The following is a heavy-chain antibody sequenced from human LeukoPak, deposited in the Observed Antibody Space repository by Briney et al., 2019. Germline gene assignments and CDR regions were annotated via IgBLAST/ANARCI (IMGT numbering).Heavy chain of an antibody. V-gene: IGHV3-21*01. CDR2: ISSSSSYI. J-gene: IGHJ5*02. CDR3: ARLHDFWSGSTDNWFDP. CDR1: GFTFSSYE. D-gene: IGHD3-3*01. Sequence: PGGSLRLSCAASGFTFSSYEMNWVRQAPGKGLEWVSSISSSSSYIYYADSVKGRFTISRDNAKNSLYLQMNSLRAEDTAVYYCARLHDFWSGSTDNWFDPWGQGTLVTVSS.